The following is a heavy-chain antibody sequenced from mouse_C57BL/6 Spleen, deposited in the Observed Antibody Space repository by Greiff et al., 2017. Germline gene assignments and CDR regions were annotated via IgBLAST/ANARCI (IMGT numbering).Heavy chain of an antibody. CDR1: GFNIKNTY. J-gene: IGHJ3*01. Sequence: EVQLQQSVAELVRPGASVKLSCTASGFNIKNTYMHWVKQRPEQGLEWIGRIDPENGNTKYAPKFQGKATITADTSSNTAYLQLSRLTSEDTAIYFCARSAYCSKGAWFAYWGQGTLVTVSA. CDR2: IDPENGNT. V-gene: IGHV14-3*01. D-gene: IGHD2-5*01. CDR3: ARSAYCSKGAWFAY.